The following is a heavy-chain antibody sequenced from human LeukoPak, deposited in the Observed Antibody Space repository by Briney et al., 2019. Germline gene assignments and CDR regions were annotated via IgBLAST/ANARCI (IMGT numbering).Heavy chain of an antibody. J-gene: IGHJ4*02. D-gene: IGHD6-19*01. V-gene: IGHV1-2*02. CDR3: TRGWYSSGWYHNAFDD. CDR1: GGTFSSYA. CDR2: INPKTGGT. Sequence: EASVKVSCKASGGTFSSYAISWVRQAPGQGLELMGWINPKTGGTKYAQNFQGRVAMTRDTSISTAYMEVSRLRSDDTAVYYCTRGWYSSGWYHNAFDDWGQGTLVTVSS.